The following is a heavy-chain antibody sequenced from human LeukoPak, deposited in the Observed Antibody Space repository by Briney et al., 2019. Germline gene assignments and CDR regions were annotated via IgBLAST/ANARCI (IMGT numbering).Heavy chain of an antibody. J-gene: IGHJ4*02. V-gene: IGHV4-34*01. D-gene: IGHD3-10*01. CDR3: ARILGSLEPRYFDY. CDR1: GGSFSGYY. CDR2: INHSGST. Sequence: PSETLSLTCAVSGGSFSGYYWSWIRQPPGKGLEWIGEINHSGSTNYNPSLKSRVTISVDTSKNQFSLKLSSVTAADTAVYYCARILGSLEPRYFDYWGQGTLVTVSS.